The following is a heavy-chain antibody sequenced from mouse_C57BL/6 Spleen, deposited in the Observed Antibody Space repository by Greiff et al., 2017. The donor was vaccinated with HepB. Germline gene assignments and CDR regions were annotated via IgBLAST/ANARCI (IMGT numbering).Heavy chain of an antibody. CDR1: GFNIKDYY. Sequence: VQLQQSGAELVRPGASVKLSCTASGFNIKDYYMHWVKQRPEQGLEWIGWIDPENGDTEYASKFQGKATITADTSSNTAYLQLSSLTSEDTAVYYCTTTHYYGSSYWFAYWGQGTLVTVSA. J-gene: IGHJ3*01. D-gene: IGHD1-1*01. CDR3: TTTHYYGSSYWFAY. CDR2: IDPENGDT. V-gene: IGHV14-4*01.